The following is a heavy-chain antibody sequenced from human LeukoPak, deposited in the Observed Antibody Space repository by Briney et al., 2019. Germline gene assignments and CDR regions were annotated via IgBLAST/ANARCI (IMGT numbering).Heavy chain of an antibody. J-gene: IGHJ4*02. D-gene: IGHD3-10*01. CDR2: IYSSGST. CDR1: GGSISSYY. Sequence: SETLSLTCTVSGGSISSYYWTWIRQPAGKGLEWIGRIYSSGSTNFNPSLKSRVTMSVDMSKNQFSLKLSSVTAADTAVYYCASSRPGATPGYFDYWGQGTLVTVSS. CDR3: ASSRPGATPGYFDY. V-gene: IGHV4-4*07.